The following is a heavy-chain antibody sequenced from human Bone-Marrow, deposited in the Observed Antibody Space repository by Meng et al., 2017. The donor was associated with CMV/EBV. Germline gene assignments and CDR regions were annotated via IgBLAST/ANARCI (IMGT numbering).Heavy chain of an antibody. CDR3: TRVDCSGPSCHLRPFDI. CDR2: ISGSNRYI. CDR1: GFTFSSYS. V-gene: IGHV3-21*06. D-gene: IGHD2-2*01. Sequence: GESLKISCAASGFTFSSYSLNWVRQSPGKGLEWVSSISGSNRYINYAESVRGRFTVSRDNAKNSLSLQMNSLRGDDTAVYYCTRVDCSGPSCHLRPFDIWGQGTMVTVS. J-gene: IGHJ3*02.